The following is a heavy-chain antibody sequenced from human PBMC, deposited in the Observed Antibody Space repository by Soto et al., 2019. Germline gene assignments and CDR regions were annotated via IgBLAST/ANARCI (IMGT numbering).Heavy chain of an antibody. D-gene: IGHD3-22*01. CDR1: GGSISSYY. CDR2: IYYSGST. Sequence: PSETLSLTCTVSGGSISSYYWSWIRQPPGKGLEWIGYIYYSGSTNYNPSLKSRVTISVDTSKNQFSLKLSSVTAADTAVYYCARGDYDSSGYYPILFDYWGQGTLVTVSS. V-gene: IGHV4-59*01. J-gene: IGHJ4*02. CDR3: ARGDYDSSGYYPILFDY.